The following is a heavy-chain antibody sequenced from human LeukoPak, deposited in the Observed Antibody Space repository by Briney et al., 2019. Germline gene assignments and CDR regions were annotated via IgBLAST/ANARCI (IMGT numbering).Heavy chain of an antibody. CDR1: GDSIDSGGYY. Sequence: SETLSLTCSVSGDSIDSGGYYWSWIRQHPGRGLEWIGHIYYDGRTCQNPSLKSRVIISVDTSKNQFSLNVSSVTAANTAVYFCARIGTASRLNWFDPWGQGTLVTVSS. D-gene: IGHD6-6*01. V-gene: IGHV4-31*03. J-gene: IGHJ5*02. CDR2: IYYDGRT. CDR3: ARIGTASRLNWFDP.